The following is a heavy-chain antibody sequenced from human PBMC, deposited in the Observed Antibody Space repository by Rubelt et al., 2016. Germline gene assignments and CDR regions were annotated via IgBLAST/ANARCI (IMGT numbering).Heavy chain of an antibody. CDR2: ISASDDMT. J-gene: IGHJ6*02. D-gene: IGHD3-3*01. Sequence: EVQLVESGGALVQPGGSLRLSCAASGFTFTSHAMTWVRQAPGKGLEWVSSISASDDMTYYADSVKGRFTSSRDKSKNTLYLQVKSLRAEDTAVYYCARTSKALDYDFWVMDVWGQGTTVTVSS. V-gene: IGHV3-23*04. CDR3: ARTSKALDYDFWVMDV. CDR1: GFTFTSHA.